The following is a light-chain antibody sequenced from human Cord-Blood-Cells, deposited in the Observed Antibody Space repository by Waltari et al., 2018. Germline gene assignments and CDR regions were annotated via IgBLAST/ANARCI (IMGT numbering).Light chain of an antibody. CDR2: AAS. V-gene: IGKV1-39*01. CDR1: QSISSY. CDR3: QQSYSTPLT. Sequence: DIQMTQSPSSLSASVGDRVTITCPASQSISSYLNLYQQKPAKAPKLLIYAASSLQSGVPSRFSGSGSGTDFTLTISSLQPEDFATYYCQQSYSTPLTFGGGTKVEIK. J-gene: IGKJ4*01.